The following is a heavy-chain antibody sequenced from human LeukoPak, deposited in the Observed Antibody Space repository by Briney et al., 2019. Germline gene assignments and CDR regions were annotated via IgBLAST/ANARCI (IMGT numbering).Heavy chain of an antibody. Sequence: ASVKVSCKASGGTFSSYAISWVRQAPGQGLEWTGGIIPIFGTANYAQKFQGRVTITADESTSTAYMELSSLRSEDTAVYYCARTCSSTSCHDAFDIWGQGTMVTVSS. CDR2: IIPIFGTA. D-gene: IGHD2-2*01. CDR3: ARTCSSTSCHDAFDI. CDR1: GGTFSSYA. V-gene: IGHV1-69*13. J-gene: IGHJ3*02.